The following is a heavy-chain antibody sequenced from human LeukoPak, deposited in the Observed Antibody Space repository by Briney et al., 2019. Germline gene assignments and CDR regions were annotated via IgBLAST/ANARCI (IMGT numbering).Heavy chain of an antibody. CDR3: ARHSSYYYGSGSYSDY. CDR1: GYSFTSYW. J-gene: IGHJ4*02. CDR2: IYPGDSDT. V-gene: IGHV5-51*01. D-gene: IGHD3-10*01. Sequence: GESLKISCKGSGYSFTSYWIGWVRQMPGKGLEWMGIIYPGDSDTRYSPSFQGQVTISADKSISAAYLQWSSLKASDTAMYYCARHSSYYYGSGSYSDYWGQGTLVTVSS.